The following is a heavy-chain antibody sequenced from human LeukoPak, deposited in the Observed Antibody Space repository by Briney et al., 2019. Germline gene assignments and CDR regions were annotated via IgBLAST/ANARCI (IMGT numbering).Heavy chain of an antibody. D-gene: IGHD6-19*01. J-gene: IGHJ4*02. CDR2: ISSSSSYI. CDR3: ARIGIAVAGRGVDY. Sequence: GGSLRLSCAASGFTFSSYSMNWVRQAPGKGLEWVSSISSSSSYICYADSVKGRFTISRDNAKNSLYLQMNSLRAEDTAVYYCARIGIAVAGRGVDYWGQGTLVTVSS. CDR1: GFTFSSYS. V-gene: IGHV3-21*01.